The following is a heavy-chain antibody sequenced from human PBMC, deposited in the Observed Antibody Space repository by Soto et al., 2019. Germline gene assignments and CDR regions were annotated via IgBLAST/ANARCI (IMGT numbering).Heavy chain of an antibody. J-gene: IGHJ4*02. CDR1: GCSISSGDYY. Sequence: SETLSLTCTFSGCSISSGDYYWSWIRQPPGKGLEWIGYIYYSGSTYYNPSLKSRVTISVDTSKNQFSLKLSSVTAADTAVYYCARNSARYCSGGSCYYGWGQGTLVTVSS. CDR3: ARNSARYCSGGSCYYG. CDR2: IYYSGST. D-gene: IGHD2-15*01. V-gene: IGHV4-30-4*02.